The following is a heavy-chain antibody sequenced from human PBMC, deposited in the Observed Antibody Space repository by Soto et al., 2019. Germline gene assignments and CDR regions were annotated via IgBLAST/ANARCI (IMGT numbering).Heavy chain of an antibody. CDR3: ARDPALQTRYYYYYMDV. J-gene: IGHJ6*03. CDR2: IRQDGSEK. CDR1: GFTFSSYW. V-gene: IGHV3-7*01. Sequence: GGSLRLSCAASGFTFSSYWMSWVRQAPGKGLEWVANIRQDGSEKYYVDSVKGRFTISRDNAKNSLYLQMNSLRAEDTAVYYCARDPALQTRYYYYYMDVWGKGTTVTVSS.